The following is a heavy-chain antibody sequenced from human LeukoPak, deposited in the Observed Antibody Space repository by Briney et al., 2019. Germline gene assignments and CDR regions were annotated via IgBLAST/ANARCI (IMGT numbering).Heavy chain of an antibody. CDR2: FDPEDGET. CDR3: AREGRYCNSTSCYDYFDY. V-gene: IGHV1-24*01. J-gene: IGHJ4*02. Sequence: GASVKVSCKVSGYTLTELSMHWVRQAPGKGLEWMGGFDPEDGETIYAQKFQGRVTMTEDTSTDTAYMELSSLRSEDTAVYYCAREGRYCNSTSCYDYFDYWGQGTLVTVSS. CDR1: GYTLTELS. D-gene: IGHD2-2*01.